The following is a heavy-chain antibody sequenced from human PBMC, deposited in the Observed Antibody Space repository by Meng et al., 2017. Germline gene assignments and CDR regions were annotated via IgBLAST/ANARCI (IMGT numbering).Heavy chain of an antibody. V-gene: IGHV4-34*01. D-gene: IGHD3-16*01. CDR1: GGSFSGYY. CDR2: INHSGST. J-gene: IGHJ4*02. CDR3: ARGRGSWGY. Sequence: VQLQRWGAGLWKPSETLSITCAVYGGSFSGYYWSCIRKPPGKVLEWIGEINHSGSTNYNPSLKSRVTISVDTSKNQFSLKLSSVTAADTAGYYCARGRGSWGYWGQGTLVTVSS.